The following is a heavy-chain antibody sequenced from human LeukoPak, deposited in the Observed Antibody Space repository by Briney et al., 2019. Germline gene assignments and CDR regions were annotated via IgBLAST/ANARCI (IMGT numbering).Heavy chain of an antibody. J-gene: IGHJ4*02. V-gene: IGHV1-3*01. Sequence: GASVKVSCKASGYTFTSYAMHWVRQAPGQRLEWMGWINAGNGNTKYSQKFQGRVTITRDTSASTAYMELSSLRSEDTAVYYCARDLILTGYSLGYWGQGTLVTVSS. CDR3: ARDLILTGYSLGY. D-gene: IGHD3-9*01. CDR2: INAGNGNT. CDR1: GYTFTSYA.